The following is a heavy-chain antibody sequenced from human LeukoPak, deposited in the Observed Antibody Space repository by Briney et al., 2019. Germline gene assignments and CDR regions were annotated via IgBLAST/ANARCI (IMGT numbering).Heavy chain of an antibody. J-gene: IGHJ5*02. CDR3: ARGWRGTEAVAATSRFDP. CDR2: IKSDGSAT. V-gene: IGHV3-74*01. D-gene: IGHD6-19*01. Sequence: PGGSLRLSCAASGFALSRNWMHWVRQAPGKGLVWVSRIKSDGSATHYADPVKGRFTISRDNAKNTLYLQMNSLRVEDTAVYYCARGWRGTEAVAATSRFDPWGQGTLVTVSS. CDR1: GFALSRNW.